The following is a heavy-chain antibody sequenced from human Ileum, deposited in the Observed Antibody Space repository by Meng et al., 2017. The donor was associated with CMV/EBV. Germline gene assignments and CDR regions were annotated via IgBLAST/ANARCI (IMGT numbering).Heavy chain of an antibody. D-gene: IGHD6-6*01. V-gene: IGHV1-8*01. CDR1: RYTFPNCD. CDR2: MNPNTTNT. CDR3: ARDSVRVVPAAIEYSSSSGIDY. J-gene: IGHJ4*02. Sequence: ASVKVSCKASRYTFPNCDINWVRQATGQGLEWVRWMNPNTTNTAYAHRFQGRVTMTRNTSITTAYMEVSRLRSEDTAVYYCARDSVRVVPAAIEYSSSSGIDYWGQGTLVTVSS.